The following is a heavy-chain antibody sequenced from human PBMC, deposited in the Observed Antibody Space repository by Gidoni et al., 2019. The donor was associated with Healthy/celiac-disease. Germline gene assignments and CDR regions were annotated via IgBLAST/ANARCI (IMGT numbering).Heavy chain of an antibody. D-gene: IGHD2-2*01. CDR2: IKQDGSEK. CDR3: AILGCSSTSCYDAFAI. V-gene: IGHV3-7*03. Sequence: EVQLVESGGGLVKPGGSLRLSWAASGFTFRSNWMSWVRQAPGKGLEWVVNIKQDGSEKYYVDSVKGRFTISRDNAQYSLYLQMTSLRAEDTAVYYCAILGCSSTSCYDAFAIWGQGTMVPVSS. J-gene: IGHJ3*02. CDR1: GFTFRSNW.